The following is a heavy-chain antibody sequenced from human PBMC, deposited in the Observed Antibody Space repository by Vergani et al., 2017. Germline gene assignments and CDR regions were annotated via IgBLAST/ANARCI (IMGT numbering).Heavy chain of an antibody. J-gene: IGHJ4*02. CDR2: ISGSGGST. V-gene: IGHV3-23*01. Sequence: EVQLLESGGGLVQPGGSLRLSCAASGFTFSSYAMSWVRQAPGKGLEWVSAISGSGGSTYYADSVKGRFTISRDNSKNTLYLQMNSLRAEDTAIYYCAKYLRDSTDGLPDSWGPGTLVIVSS. D-gene: IGHD2-21*02. CDR3: AKYLRDSTDGLPDS. CDR1: GFTFSSYA.